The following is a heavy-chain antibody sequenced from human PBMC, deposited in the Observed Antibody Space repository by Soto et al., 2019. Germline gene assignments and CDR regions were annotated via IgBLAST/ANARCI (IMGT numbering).Heavy chain of an antibody. V-gene: IGHV2-5*02. D-gene: IGHD2-15*01. CDR3: AYLPCSGGSCYWFSFSGMDV. CDR2: IYWDDDK. J-gene: IGHJ6*02. CDR1: GFSLSTSGVG. Sequence: QITLKESGPTLVKPTQTLTLTCTFSGFSLSTSGVGVAWIRQPPGKALEWLALIYWDDDKRYRPSLESRLTITNDTSKNQVGLTMPNMDSVDTATYYCAYLPCSGGSCYWFSFSGMDVWGQGTTVTVSS.